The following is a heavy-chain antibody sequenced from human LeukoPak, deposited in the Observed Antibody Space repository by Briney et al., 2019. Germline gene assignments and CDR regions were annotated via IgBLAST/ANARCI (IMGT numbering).Heavy chain of an antibody. V-gene: IGHV3-74*01. CDR2: INSDGSST. CDR3: ARPVTFGGVIAKY. D-gene: IGHD3-16*02. CDR1: GFTFSSYW. Sequence: GGSLRLSCAASGFTFSSYWMHWVRQAPGKGLVWVSRINSDGSSTSYADSVKGRFTISRDNAKNTLYLQMNSLRAEDTAVYYCARPVTFGGVIAKYWGQGTLVTVSS. J-gene: IGHJ4*02.